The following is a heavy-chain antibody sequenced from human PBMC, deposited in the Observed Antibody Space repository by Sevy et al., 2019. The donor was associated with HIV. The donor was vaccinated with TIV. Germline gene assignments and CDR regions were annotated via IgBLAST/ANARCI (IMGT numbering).Heavy chain of an antibody. CDR1: GFTFSSYW. Sequence: GGSLRLSCAASGFTFSSYWMSWVRQAPGKGLEWVANIKQDGSEKYYADSVKGRFTISRDNAKNSLYLQMNSLRAEDTAVYYCARDVYEYCSSTSCYQYLQGFDIWGQGTMVTVSS. CDR2: IKQDGSEK. J-gene: IGHJ3*02. D-gene: IGHD2-2*01. V-gene: IGHV3-7*01. CDR3: ARDVYEYCSSTSCYQYLQGFDI.